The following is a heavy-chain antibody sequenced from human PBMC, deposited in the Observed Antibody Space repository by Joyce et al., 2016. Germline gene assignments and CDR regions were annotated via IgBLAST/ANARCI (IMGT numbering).Heavy chain of an antibody. Sequence: QLQLQESGPGLVKPSETLSLTCTVSGGSISRSSDYWGWIRQPPGKGLEWIGSSCYSGSTYYKPSLNRRVTISVDTSKNQFSLRLRSVTAADTAVYYCARHVSSLERGVTFDYWGQGTVVTVSS. CDR1: GGSISRSSDY. V-gene: IGHV4-39*01. D-gene: IGHD1-1*01. J-gene: IGHJ4*02. CDR3: ARHVSSLERGVTFDY. CDR2: SCYSGST.